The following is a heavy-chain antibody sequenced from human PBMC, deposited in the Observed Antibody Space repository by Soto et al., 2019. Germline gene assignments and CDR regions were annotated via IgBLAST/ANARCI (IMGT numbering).Heavy chain of an antibody. Sequence: QVQLVQSGAEVRKPGSSVTVSCETSGDTFNNYVINWVRQAPGQGPEWMGRIIPIVGKTIYAQRFQGRVTITADKATTTVYMDLSSLRIYDTAVYFCAREGTSTSTGMDYWGQGSLVTVSS. CDR2: IIPIVGKT. V-gene: IGHV1-69*04. J-gene: IGHJ4*02. CDR1: GDTFNNYV. CDR3: AREGTSTSTGMDY. D-gene: IGHD2-2*01.